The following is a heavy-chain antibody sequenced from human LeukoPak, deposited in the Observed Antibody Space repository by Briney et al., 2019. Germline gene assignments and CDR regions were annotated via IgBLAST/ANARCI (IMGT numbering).Heavy chain of an antibody. V-gene: IGHV3-30*03. D-gene: IGHD1-26*01. J-gene: IGHJ6*03. CDR2: ISYDGSNK. CDR3: ARDPYNGNYGDSYYYMDV. Sequence: GGSLRLSCAASGFTFSSNGMHWVRQAPGKGLEWVAVISYDGSNKYYADSVKGRFTISRDNAKNSLYLQMNSLRAEDTAIYYCARDPYNGNYGDSYYYMDVWGKGTTVTISS. CDR1: GFTFSSNG.